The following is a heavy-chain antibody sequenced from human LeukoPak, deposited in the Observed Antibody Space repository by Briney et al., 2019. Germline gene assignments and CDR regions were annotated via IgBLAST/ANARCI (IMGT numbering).Heavy chain of an antibody. J-gene: IGHJ4*02. Sequence: PSETLSLTCTVSGGSISSYYWSWIRQPPGKGLEWIGYIYYSGSTNYNPSLKSRVTISVDTSKNQFSLKLSSVTAADTAVYYCATRTHSGNYIGYFDYWGQGTLVTVSS. V-gene: IGHV4-59*08. CDR2: IYYSGST. CDR3: ATRTHSGNYIGYFDY. D-gene: IGHD1-26*01. CDR1: GGSISSYY.